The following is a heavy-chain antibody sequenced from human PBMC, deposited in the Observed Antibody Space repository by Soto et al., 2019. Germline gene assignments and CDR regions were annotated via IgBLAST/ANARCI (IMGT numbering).Heavy chain of an antibody. D-gene: IGHD2-2*01. V-gene: IGHV4-59*01. CDR2: IYYSGST. CDR3: EEYQLLPKKWFDP. CDR1: GGSISSYY. J-gene: IGHJ5*02. Sequence: PSETLSLTCTVSGGSISSYYWSWIRQPPGKGLGWIGYIYYSGSTNYNPSLKSRVTISVDTSKNQFSLKLSSVTAADTAVYYCEEYQLLPKKWFDPWGPGTLVTVFS.